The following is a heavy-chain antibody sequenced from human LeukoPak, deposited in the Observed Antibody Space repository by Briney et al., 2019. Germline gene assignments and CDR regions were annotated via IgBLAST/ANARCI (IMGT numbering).Heavy chain of an antibody. J-gene: IGHJ6*03. Sequence: SETLSLTCTVSGGSISSSSYYWGWIRQPPGKGLEWIGSIYYSGSTYYNPSLKSRVTISVDTSKNQFSLKLSSVTAADTAVYYCALYSSSIYMDVWGKGTTVTVSS. V-gene: IGHV4-39*07. CDR2: IYYSGST. CDR3: ALYSSSIYMDV. D-gene: IGHD6-6*01. CDR1: GGSISSSSYY.